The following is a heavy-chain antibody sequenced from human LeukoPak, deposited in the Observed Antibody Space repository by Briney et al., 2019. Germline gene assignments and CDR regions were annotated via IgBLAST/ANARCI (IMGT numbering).Heavy chain of an antibody. V-gene: IGHV4-59*08. CDR1: GGSISSYY. CDR2: IYYSGST. D-gene: IGHD6-19*01. Sequence: SETLSLTCTVSGGSISSYYWSWIRQPPGKGLEWIGYIYYSGSTNYNPSLKSRVTISVDTSKNQFSLKLSPVTAADTAVYYCARATPAYHSSGWYFDYWGQGTLVTVSS. CDR3: ARATPAYHSSGWYFDY. J-gene: IGHJ4*02.